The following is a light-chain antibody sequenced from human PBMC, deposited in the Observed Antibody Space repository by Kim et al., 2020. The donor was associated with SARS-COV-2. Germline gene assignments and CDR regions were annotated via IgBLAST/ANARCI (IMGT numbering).Light chain of an antibody. V-gene: IGLV3-19*01. CDR3: NSRDSSGNHWV. Sequence: LGQKVRRKCQGESLRSYYASWYQEKPGQAPVLVIYGKNNRPSGIPDRFSGSSSGNTASLTITGAQAEDEADYYCNSRDSSGNHWVFGGGTQLTVL. CDR2: GKN. J-gene: IGLJ3*02. CDR1: SLRSYY.